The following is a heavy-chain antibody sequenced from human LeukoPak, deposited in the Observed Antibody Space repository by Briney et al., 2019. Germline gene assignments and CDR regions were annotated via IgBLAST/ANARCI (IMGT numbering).Heavy chain of an antibody. CDR3: ARVKYDILTGYPSMDV. J-gene: IGHJ6*03. D-gene: IGHD3-9*01. V-gene: IGHV1-2*02. CDR1: GYTFIRYY. CDR2: INPNSGGT. Sequence: AAVKVSCKPSGYTFIRYYMHWVRQAPPQGLEGMGWINPNSGGTNYAQKFQGRVTMTRDTSISTAYMELSRLRSDDTAVYYCARVKYDILTGYPSMDVWGKGTTVTVSS.